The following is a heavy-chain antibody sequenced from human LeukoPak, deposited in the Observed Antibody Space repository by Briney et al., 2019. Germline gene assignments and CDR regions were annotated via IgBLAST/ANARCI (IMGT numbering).Heavy chain of an antibody. J-gene: IGHJ4*02. Sequence: SETLSLTCTVSSGYVRSSSYYWGWIRQPPGKGLEWIGSIFCNGRTHYNPSLKSRVTMSVDTSENQFSLTVSSVTAADTAIYYCARMMFYDGSAAEDWGQGTLVTVSS. V-gene: IGHV4-39*01. CDR1: SGYVRSSSYY. D-gene: IGHD3-22*01. CDR3: ARMMFYDGSAAED. CDR2: IFCNGRT.